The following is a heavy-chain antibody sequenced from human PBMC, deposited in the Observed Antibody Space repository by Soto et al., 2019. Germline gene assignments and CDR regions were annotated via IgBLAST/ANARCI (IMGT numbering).Heavy chain of an antibody. J-gene: IGHJ4*02. Sequence: SETLSLTCTVSGGSISSSSYYWGWIRQPPGKGLEWIGSIYYSGSTYYNPSLKSRVTISVDTSKNQFSLKLSSVTAADTAVYYCARSYDLWSGYYTNYFDYWGQGTLVTVSS. CDR2: IYYSGST. D-gene: IGHD3-3*01. CDR3: ARSYDLWSGYYTNYFDY. V-gene: IGHV4-39*01. CDR1: GGSISSSSYY.